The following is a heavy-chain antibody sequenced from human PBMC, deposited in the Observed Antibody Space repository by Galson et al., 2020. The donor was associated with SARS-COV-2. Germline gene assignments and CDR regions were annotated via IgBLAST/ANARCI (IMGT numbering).Heavy chain of an antibody. J-gene: IGHJ4*02. D-gene: IGHD5-18*01. CDR2: IKQDGSEK. V-gene: IGHV3-7*02. CDR3: ARAGTAMVRPVDY. Sequence: GGSLRLSCAASGFTLSSYWMSWVRQAPGKGLEWVANIKQDGSEKYYVDSVKGRFTISRDNAKNSLYLQMNSMRAEDTAVYYCARAGTAMVRPVDYWGQGTLVTVSS. CDR1: GFTLSSYW.